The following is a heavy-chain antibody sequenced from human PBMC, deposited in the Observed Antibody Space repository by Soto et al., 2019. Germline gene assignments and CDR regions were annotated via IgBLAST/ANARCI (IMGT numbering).Heavy chain of an antibody. D-gene: IGHD2-21*02. CDR1: GYTFTSYA. Sequence: QVKLVQSGAEEKKPGASVKVSCKASGYTFTSYAMNWVRQAPGQRLEWMGWINAGNGNTKYSQKFKGRVTITRDTSAITAYLELSSLRSEDPAVYYCARSFVVVTVFDSWGQGPLVPFSS. CDR3: ARSFVVVTVFDS. CDR2: INAGNGNT. J-gene: IGHJ4*02. V-gene: IGHV1-3*05.